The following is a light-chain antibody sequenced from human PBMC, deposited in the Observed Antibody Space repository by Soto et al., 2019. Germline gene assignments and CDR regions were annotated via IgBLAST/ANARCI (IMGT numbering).Light chain of an antibody. J-gene: IGKJ1*01. CDR3: QQFAISTT. V-gene: IGKV1-5*01. Sequence: DIQMTQSPSALSASVWYVVTITCGGSHNIERWMAWYQQKPGKAPSLLIFDASTLHSGAPSRFSGSGSGTDFTLTISSLQPDDFATYYCQQFAISTTFGQGTKVDIK. CDR1: HNIERW. CDR2: DAS.